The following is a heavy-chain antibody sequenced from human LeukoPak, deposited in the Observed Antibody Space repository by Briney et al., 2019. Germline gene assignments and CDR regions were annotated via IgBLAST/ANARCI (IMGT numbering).Heavy chain of an antibody. Sequence: ASVKVSCKASGGTFSSYAISWVRQAPGQGLEWMGRIIPILGIANYAQKFQGRVTMTRDTSISTAYMELSRLRSDDTAVYYCARDQYSSGWHNTYFDYWGQGTLVTVSS. D-gene: IGHD6-19*01. J-gene: IGHJ4*02. CDR1: GGTFSSYA. CDR3: ARDQYSSGWHNTYFDY. V-gene: IGHV1-69*04. CDR2: IIPILGIA.